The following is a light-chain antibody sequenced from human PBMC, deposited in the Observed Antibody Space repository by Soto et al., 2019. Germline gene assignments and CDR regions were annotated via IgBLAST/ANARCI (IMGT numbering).Light chain of an antibody. CDR1: QSVSSF. J-gene: IGKJ5*01. V-gene: IGKV3-11*01. Sequence: EIELTQSAATLFVSPKERATLSFRASQSVSSFLAWYQQKPGQAPRLLIYDASHRATGIPARFSGSGSGTDFTLTICSLEPEDVAVYYWQQRSTPITFGQGTRLEIK. CDR3: QQRSTPIT. CDR2: DAS.